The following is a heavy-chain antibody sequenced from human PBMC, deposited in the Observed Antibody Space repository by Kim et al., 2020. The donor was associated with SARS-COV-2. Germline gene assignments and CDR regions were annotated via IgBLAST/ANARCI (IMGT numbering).Heavy chain of an antibody. J-gene: IGHJ6*02. Sequence: GGSLRLSCAASGFTFSSYSMNWVRQAPGKGLEWVSYISSSSSTIYYADSVKGRFTISRDNAKNSLYLQMNSLRDEDTAVYYCARDEAHDYGDYFGLSYYYYYGMDVWGQGTTVTVSS. CDR1: GFTFSSYS. D-gene: IGHD4-17*01. CDR2: ISSSSSTI. V-gene: IGHV3-48*02. CDR3: ARDEAHDYGDYFGLSYYYYYGMDV.